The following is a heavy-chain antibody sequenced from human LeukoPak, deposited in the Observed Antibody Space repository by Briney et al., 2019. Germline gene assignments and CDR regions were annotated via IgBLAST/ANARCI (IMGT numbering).Heavy chain of an antibody. J-gene: IGHJ1*01. CDR3: AKDTPYCSGGSCYSIGYFQH. CDR1: GFTFSSYG. Sequence: GGSLRLSCAASGFTFSSYGMHWVRQAPGKGLEWVAVISYDGSNKYYADSVKGRFTISRDNSKNTLYLQMNSLRAEDTAVYYCAKDTPYCSGGSCYSIGYFQHWGQGTLVTVSS. V-gene: IGHV3-30*18. CDR2: ISYDGSNK. D-gene: IGHD2-15*01.